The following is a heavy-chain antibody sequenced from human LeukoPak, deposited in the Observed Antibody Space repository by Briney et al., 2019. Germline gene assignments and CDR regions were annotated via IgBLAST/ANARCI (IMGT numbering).Heavy chain of an antibody. D-gene: IGHD3-3*01. V-gene: IGHV1-69*13. Sequence: SVKVSCKASGGTSSSYGISWVRQAPGQGLEWMGGIIPIFGTANYAQKFQGRVTITADESTSTAYMELSSLRSEDTAVYYCARVGARNYDFWSGYEFIDWFDPWGQGTLSPSPQ. CDR2: IIPIFGTA. CDR3: ARVGARNYDFWSGYEFIDWFDP. CDR1: GGTSSSYG. J-gene: IGHJ5*02.